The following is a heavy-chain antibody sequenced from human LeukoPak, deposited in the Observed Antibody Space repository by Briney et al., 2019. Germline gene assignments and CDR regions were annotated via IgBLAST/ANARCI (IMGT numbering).Heavy chain of an antibody. CDR2: INPNSGGT. D-gene: IGHD3-22*01. CDR3: ARAGGYYDSSGYGV. CDR1: GYTFTGYY. V-gene: IGHV1-2*06. Sequence: ASVKVSCKASGYTFTGYYMHWVRQAPGQGLEWMGRINPNSGGTNYAQKFQGRVTMTRDTYISTAYIELSRLRSHGTAVYYCARAGGYYDSSGYGVWGQGTLVTVSS. J-gene: IGHJ4*02.